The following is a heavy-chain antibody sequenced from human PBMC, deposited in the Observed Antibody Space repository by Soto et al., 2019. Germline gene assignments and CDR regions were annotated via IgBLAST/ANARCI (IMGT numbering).Heavy chain of an antibody. CDR3: AKDRFHVVVTVSIFDP. D-gene: IGHD2-21*02. V-gene: IGHV3-23*01. CDR2: ISGSGGSA. CDR1: GFTFSSYA. Sequence: GGSLRLSCAASGFTFSSYAMSWVRQAPGKGLEWVSTISGSGGSADYADSVKGRFTISRDNPQNTLYLEMNSLRAEDTAIYYCAKDRFHVVVTVSIFDPWDQGTLVTVSS. J-gene: IGHJ5*02.